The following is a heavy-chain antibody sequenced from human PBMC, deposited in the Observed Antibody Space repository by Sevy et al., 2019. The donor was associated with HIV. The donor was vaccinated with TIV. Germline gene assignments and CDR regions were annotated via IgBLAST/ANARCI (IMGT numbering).Heavy chain of an antibody. J-gene: IGHJ4*02. Sequence: GGSLRLSCAASGFTFSDYYMSWIRQAPGKGLEWVSYISSSGSTRYYADSVNGRFTIARDNAKNSLYLQMNSLRAEDTAVYYCARRTILRGLIDYWGQGTLVTVSS. V-gene: IGHV3-11*01. D-gene: IGHD3-10*01. CDR3: ARRTILRGLIDY. CDR2: ISSSGSTR. CDR1: GFTFSDYY.